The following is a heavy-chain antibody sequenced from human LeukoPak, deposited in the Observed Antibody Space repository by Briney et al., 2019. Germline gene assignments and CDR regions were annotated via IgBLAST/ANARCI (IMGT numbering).Heavy chain of an antibody. J-gene: IGHJ4*02. CDR2: ISSSGSTI. CDR3: ARDYEGSSSFDY. CDR1: GFTFSSYE. Sequence: GGSLRLSCAASGFTFSSYEMNWVRQAPGKGLEWVSYISSSGSTIYYADSVKGRFTISRDNAKNSLYLQMNSLRAEDTAVYYCARDYEGSSSFDYCGQGTLVTVSS. V-gene: IGHV3-48*03. D-gene: IGHD6-6*01.